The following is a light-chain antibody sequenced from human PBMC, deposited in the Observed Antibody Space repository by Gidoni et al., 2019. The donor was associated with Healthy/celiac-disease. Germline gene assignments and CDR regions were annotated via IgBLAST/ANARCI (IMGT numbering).Light chain of an antibody. V-gene: IGLV3-27*01. J-gene: IGLJ3*02. Sequence: SYELTQPSSVSVSPGQTARITCSGAVLAKKYARWFQQKQGQAPVLVIYKDSERPSGIPERFSGSSSGTTVTLTISGAQVEDEADYYCYSAADNIGVFGGGTKLTVL. CDR3: YSAADNIGV. CDR2: KDS. CDR1: VLAKKY.